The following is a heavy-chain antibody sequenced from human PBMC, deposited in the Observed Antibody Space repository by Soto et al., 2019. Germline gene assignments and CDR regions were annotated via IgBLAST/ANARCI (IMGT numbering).Heavy chain of an antibody. D-gene: IGHD3-10*01. CDR3: ERDGFSSPDNTGNKGTFFYY. CDR1: GFTFSSYT. V-gene: IGHV3-30*03. Sequence: GGSLRLSCAASGFTFSSYTMHWVRQAPGEGLEWVAVISYDGNNKFYADSVKGRFTISRDSSSQTLYLQMNSLRPDDTAMYYWERDGFSSPDNTGNKGTFFYYWGRGALATVSS. CDR2: ISYDGNNK. J-gene: IGHJ4*02.